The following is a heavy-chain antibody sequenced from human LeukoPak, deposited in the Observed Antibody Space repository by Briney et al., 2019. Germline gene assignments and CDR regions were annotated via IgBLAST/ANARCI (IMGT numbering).Heavy chain of an antibody. D-gene: IGHD6-19*01. CDR1: GFTFSSYW. Sequence: GGSLRLSCAASGFTFSSYWMSWVRQAPGKGLEWVANIKQDGSEKYYVDSVKGRFTISRDNAKNSLYLQMNSLRAEDTALYYCAKTSSGWYGGNDYWGQGTLVTVSS. CDR3: AKTSSGWYGGNDY. V-gene: IGHV3-7*03. J-gene: IGHJ4*02. CDR2: IKQDGSEK.